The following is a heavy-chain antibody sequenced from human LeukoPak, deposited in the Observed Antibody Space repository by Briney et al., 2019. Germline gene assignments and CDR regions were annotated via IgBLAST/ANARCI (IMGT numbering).Heavy chain of an antibody. V-gene: IGHV1-3*01. CDR3: ARITMVRGVIGYYFDY. J-gene: IGHJ4*02. Sequence: ASVTVSCKASGYTFTSYAMHWVRQAPGQRLEWMGWINAGNGNTKYSQKFQGRVTITRDTPASTAYMELSSLRSEDTAVYYCARITMVRGVIGYYFDYWGQGTLVTVSS. CDR2: INAGNGNT. CDR1: GYTFTSYA. D-gene: IGHD3-10*01.